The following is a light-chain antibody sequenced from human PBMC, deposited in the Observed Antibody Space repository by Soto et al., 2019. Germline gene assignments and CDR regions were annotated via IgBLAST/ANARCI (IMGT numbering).Light chain of an antibody. CDR1: QDISNY. Sequence: DIQMTQSPSSLSASVGDRVTITCQASQDISNYLNWYQQKPGKAPKLLIYDASNLETGVPSRFSGSGSGTHFTFTISSLQPEDIATYYCQQYDNLLSFTFGPGTKVDIK. CDR3: QQYDNLLSFT. CDR2: DAS. J-gene: IGKJ3*01. V-gene: IGKV1-33*01.